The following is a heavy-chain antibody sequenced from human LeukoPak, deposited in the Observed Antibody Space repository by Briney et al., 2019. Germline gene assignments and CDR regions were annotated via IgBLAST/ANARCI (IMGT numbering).Heavy chain of an antibody. CDR1: GYTFTSYG. Sequence: ASVKVSCKASGYTFTSYGISWVRQAPGQGLEWMGWISAYNGNTNYAQKLQGRVTMTTDTSTSTAYIELRSLRSDDTAVYYCARDMWGGTIGIAPRRYWFDPWGQGTLVTVSS. CDR2: ISAYNGNT. J-gene: IGHJ5*02. CDR3: ARDMWGGTIGIAPRRYWFDP. D-gene: IGHD6-13*01. V-gene: IGHV1-18*01.